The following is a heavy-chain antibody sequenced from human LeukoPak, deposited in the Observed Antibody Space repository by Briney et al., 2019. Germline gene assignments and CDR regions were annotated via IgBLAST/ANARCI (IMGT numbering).Heavy chain of an antibody. Sequence: PGGSLRLSCAASGFTFSSHTMTWVRQAPGKGLEWVSSISSSSTYIFYEDSVKGRFIISRDNAKKSLYLQMNSLRAGDSAVYYCAGDRPPNVWGQGTLVTVSS. J-gene: IGHJ4*02. CDR2: ISSSSTYI. CDR1: GFTFSSHT. V-gene: IGHV3-21*01. D-gene: IGHD3-16*01. CDR3: AGDRPPNV.